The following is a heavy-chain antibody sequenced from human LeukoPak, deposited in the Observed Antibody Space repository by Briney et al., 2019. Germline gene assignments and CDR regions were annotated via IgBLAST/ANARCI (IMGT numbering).Heavy chain of an antibody. CDR1: CGSISSSSYY. D-gene: IGHD3-10*01. Sequence: KSSETLSLTCTVSCGSISSSSYYWGWIRQPPGRGLEWIGSIYYSGSTYYNPSLKSRVTISVDTSKNQFSLKLSSVTAADTAVYYCARQKSSWFGELLYYFDYWGQGTLVTVSS. J-gene: IGHJ4*02. CDR3: ARQKSSWFGELLYYFDY. CDR2: IYYSGST. V-gene: IGHV4-39*01.